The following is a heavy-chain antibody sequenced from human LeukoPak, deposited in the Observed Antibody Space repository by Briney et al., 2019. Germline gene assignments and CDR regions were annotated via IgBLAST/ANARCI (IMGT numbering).Heavy chain of an antibody. CDR3: AMEVASGYYFPHGMDV. Sequence: QAGGSLRLSCAASGFTLSNYWMHWVRQAPGKGLVWVSSINTNESRTTYADAVKGRFTISRHNANNTLYLHMNSLRPEGTAVYYCAMEVASGYYFPHGMDVWGQGTTGTGSS. CDR2: INTNESRT. J-gene: IGHJ6*02. V-gene: IGHV3-74*01. D-gene: IGHD3-22*01. CDR1: GFTLSNYW.